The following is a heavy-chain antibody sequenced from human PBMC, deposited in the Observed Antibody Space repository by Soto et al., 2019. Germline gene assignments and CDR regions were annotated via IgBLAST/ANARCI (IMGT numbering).Heavy chain of an antibody. CDR1: GGSISSGGYS. J-gene: IGHJ4*02. D-gene: IGHD5-18*01. CDR3: ARGYSYGYRY. CDR2: IYYSGST. V-gene: IGHV4-61*08. Sequence: SETLSLTCAVSGGSISSGGYSWSWIRQPPGKGLEWIGYIYYSGSTNYNPSLKSRVTISVDTSKNQFSLKLSSVTAADTAVYYCARGYSYGYRYWGQGTLVTVSS.